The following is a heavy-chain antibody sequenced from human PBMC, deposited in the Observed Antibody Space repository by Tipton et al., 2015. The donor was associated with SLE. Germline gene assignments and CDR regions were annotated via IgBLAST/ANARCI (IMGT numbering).Heavy chain of an antibody. D-gene: IGHD3-10*01. CDR3: ARDERVRGVLGY. Sequence: TLSLTCTVSGGSSSNYYWGWIRQPAGKGLEWIGRIYPSGTADYNPSLKSRVIMSIDTFRKQFSLTLNSVTAADTAVYYCARDERVRGVLGYWGQGTLVTVSS. V-gene: IGHV4-4*07. CDR1: GGSSSNYY. CDR2: IYPSGTA. J-gene: IGHJ4*02.